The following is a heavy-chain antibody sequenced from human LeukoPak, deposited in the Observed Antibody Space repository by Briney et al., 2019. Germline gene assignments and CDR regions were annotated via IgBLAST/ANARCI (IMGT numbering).Heavy chain of an antibody. V-gene: IGHV4-39*01. CDR1: GDSISSSSYY. CDR3: ARLYYYGSGSYLSGFDI. D-gene: IGHD3-10*01. CDR2: VHHSGST. Sequence: SETLSLTCTVSGDSISSSSYYWGWIRQPPGKGLEWIRSVHHSGSTYYTPSLKSRVTISVDTSKNQFSLKMSSVTAADTAVYQCARLYYYGSGSYLSGFDIWGQGTMVTVSS. J-gene: IGHJ3*02.